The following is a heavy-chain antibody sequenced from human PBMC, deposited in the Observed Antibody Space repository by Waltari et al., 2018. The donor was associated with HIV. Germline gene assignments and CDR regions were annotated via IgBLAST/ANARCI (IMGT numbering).Heavy chain of an antibody. V-gene: IGHV4-61*02. Sequence: GSTNYNPSLKSRVTISVDTSKNQFSLKLSSVTAADTAVYYCARGAYYGSGSYYNFYYYYGMDVWGQGTTVTVSS. J-gene: IGHJ6*02. D-gene: IGHD3-10*01. CDR2: GST. CDR3: ARGAYYGSGSYYNFYYYYGMDV.